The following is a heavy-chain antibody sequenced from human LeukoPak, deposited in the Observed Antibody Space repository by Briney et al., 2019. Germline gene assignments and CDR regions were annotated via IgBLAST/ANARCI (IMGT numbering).Heavy chain of an antibody. V-gene: IGHV5-51*01. CDR1: GYSFTSYW. CDR3: ARHMESDYVWGSYRQDYFDY. Sequence: GESLKISCKGSGYSFTSYWIGWVRQMPGKGLEWMGIIYPGDSDTRYSPSFQGQVTISADKSISTAYLQWSSLKASDTAMYYCARHMESDYVWGSYRQDYFDYWGQGTLVTVSS. J-gene: IGHJ4*02. CDR2: IYPGDSDT. D-gene: IGHD3-16*02.